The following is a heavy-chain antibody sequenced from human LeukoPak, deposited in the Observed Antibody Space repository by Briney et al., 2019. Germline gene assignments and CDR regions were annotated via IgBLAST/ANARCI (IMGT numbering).Heavy chain of an antibody. D-gene: IGHD3-10*01. CDR2: MNPNSGNT. Sequence: ASVKVSRKASGYTFTSYDINWVRQATGQGLEWMGWMNPNSGNTGYAQKFQGRVTMTRNTSISTAYMELSSLRSEDTAVYYCARNPYYGSYFYYYGMDVWGQGTTVTVSS. J-gene: IGHJ6*02. CDR3: ARNPYYGSYFYYYGMDV. CDR1: GYTFTSYD. V-gene: IGHV1-8*01.